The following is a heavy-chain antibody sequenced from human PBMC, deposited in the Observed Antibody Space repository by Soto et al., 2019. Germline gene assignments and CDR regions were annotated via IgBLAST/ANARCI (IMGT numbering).Heavy chain of an antibody. CDR3: AGEWEMPYYYYGLDV. CDR2: ISGYNGHT. V-gene: IGHV1-18*01. Sequence: QVQLVQSGAEVRKPGASVKVSCKASGYTFTTYGISWVRQAPGQGLEWMGWISGYNGHTKYAQKFQGRVTMTTDTSTSTVYMDLRRLRSDDTAVYYCAGEWEMPYYYYGLDVWGQGTTVTVSS. J-gene: IGHJ6*02. D-gene: IGHD1-26*01. CDR1: GYTFTTYG.